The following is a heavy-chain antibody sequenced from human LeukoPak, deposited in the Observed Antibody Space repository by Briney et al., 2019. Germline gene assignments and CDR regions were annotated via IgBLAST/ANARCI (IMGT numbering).Heavy chain of an antibody. J-gene: IGHJ4*02. CDR2: ISGSGDST. V-gene: IGHV3-23*01. D-gene: IGHD6-13*01. Sequence: GGSLRLSCAASGFTFDNYAKSWVRQAPGKGLEWVSAISGSGDSTYHADSVKGRFIISRDNSKSTVYLQMNSLSADDTAVYYCAKGSAAIRPYYFDYWGQGTLVTASS. CDR1: GFTFDNYA. CDR3: AKGSAAIRPYYFDY.